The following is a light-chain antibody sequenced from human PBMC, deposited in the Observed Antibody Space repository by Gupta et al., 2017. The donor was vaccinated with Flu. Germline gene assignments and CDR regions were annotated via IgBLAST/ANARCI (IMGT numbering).Light chain of an antibody. Sequence: QSALTQPASVSGSPGQSITIACTGTISDVGSYKFVSWYQQDPGKAPKLIIYAGTKRPSGVANRFSGAKSGNTASLTIPGLQADEEANYYCGSQAGSSTFEVFGTGTKVTVL. CDR1: ISDVGSYKF. CDR2: AGT. V-gene: IGLV2-23*03. CDR3: GSQAGSSTFEV. J-gene: IGLJ1*01.